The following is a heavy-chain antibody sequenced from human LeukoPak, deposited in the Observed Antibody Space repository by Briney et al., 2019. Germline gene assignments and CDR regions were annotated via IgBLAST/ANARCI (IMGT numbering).Heavy chain of an antibody. J-gene: IGHJ4*02. CDR1: GITFSRYG. D-gene: IGHD6-13*01. V-gene: IGHV3-23*01. Sequence: GGSLRLSCEASGITFSRYGMSWVRQVPGKGLEWVSAISGSGGSTYYADSVKGRFTISRDNFKNTLYLQMNSLRAEDTAIYYCAKDFSFIAAATFDYWGQGTLVTVSS. CDR2: ISGSGGST. CDR3: AKDFSFIAAATFDY.